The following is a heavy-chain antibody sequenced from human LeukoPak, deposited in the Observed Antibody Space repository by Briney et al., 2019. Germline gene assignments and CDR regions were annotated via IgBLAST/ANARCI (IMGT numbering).Heavy chain of an antibody. J-gene: IGHJ4*02. CDR3: ARGSREFDY. CDR2: INHSGST. Sequence: SETLSLTCAVYGGSFIGYYWSWIRQSPGKGLEWIGEINHSGSTNYNPSLKSRVTISVDTSKNQFSLKLSSVTAADTAVYYCARGSREFDYWGQGALVTVSS. V-gene: IGHV4-34*01. CDR1: GGSFIGYY.